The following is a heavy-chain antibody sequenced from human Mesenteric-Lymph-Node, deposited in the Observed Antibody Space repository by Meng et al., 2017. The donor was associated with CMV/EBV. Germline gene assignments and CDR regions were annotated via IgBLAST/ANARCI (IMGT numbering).Heavy chain of an antibody. CDR3: ARRSGGVPATMGYHYYYNMDV. CDR1: GYSFTSYW. J-gene: IGHJ6*02. Sequence: GESLKISCKGSGYSFTSYWIGWVRQMPGKGLELMGIIYPGDSNTRYSPYFQGQVTISADKSISTAYLQWSSLKASDNAMYYCARRSGGVPATMGYHYYYNMDVWGQGTTVTVSS. V-gene: IGHV5-51*01. CDR2: IYPGDSNT. D-gene: IGHD2-2*01.